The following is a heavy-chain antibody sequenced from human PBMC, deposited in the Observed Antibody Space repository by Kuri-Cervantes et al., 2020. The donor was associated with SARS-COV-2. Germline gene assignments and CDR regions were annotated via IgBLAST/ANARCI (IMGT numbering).Heavy chain of an antibody. CDR2: ISSSSSYI. CDR1: GFTFSSYS. CDR3: ATTLVGARNY. Sequence: AGSLRLSCAASGFTFSSYSMNWVRQAPGKGLEWVSSISSSSSYIYYADSVKGRFTISRDNAKNSLYLQMNSLRAEDTAVYYRATTLVGARNYWGQGTLVTVSS. D-gene: IGHD1-26*01. V-gene: IGHV3-21*01. J-gene: IGHJ4*02.